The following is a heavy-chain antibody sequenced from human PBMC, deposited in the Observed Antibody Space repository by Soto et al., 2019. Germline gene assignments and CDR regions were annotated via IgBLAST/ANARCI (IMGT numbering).Heavy chain of an antibody. Sequence: TSETLSLTCAVYGGSFSGYYWSWIRQPPGKGLEWIGEINHSGSTNYNPSLKSRVTISVDTSKNQFSLKLSSVTAADTAVYYCARGREECSSTSCRFDPWGQGTLVTVSS. CDR3: ARGREECSSTSCRFDP. J-gene: IGHJ5*02. D-gene: IGHD2-2*01. V-gene: IGHV4-34*01. CDR2: INHSGST. CDR1: GGSFSGYY.